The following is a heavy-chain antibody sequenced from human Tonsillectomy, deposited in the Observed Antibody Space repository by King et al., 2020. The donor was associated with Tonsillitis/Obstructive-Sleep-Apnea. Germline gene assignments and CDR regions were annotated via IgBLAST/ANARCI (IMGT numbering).Heavy chain of an antibody. J-gene: IGHJ4*02. CDR3: ARGDVVPAALFDY. CDR2: IIRVFGTA. V-gene: IGHV1-69*12. CDR1: GGTFSNYA. Sequence: VQLVQSGAEVKKPGSSVKVSCTASGGTFSNYAINWVRQAPGQGLEWMGGIIRVFGTANYAQKFQGRVTITADESTSTAYMELSSLRSEDTAVYYCARGDVVPAALFDYWGQGNLVTVPS. D-gene: IGHD2-2*01.